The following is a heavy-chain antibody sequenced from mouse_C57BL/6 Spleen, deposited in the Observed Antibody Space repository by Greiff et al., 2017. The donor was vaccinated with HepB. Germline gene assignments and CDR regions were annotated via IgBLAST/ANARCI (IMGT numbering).Heavy chain of an antibody. Sequence: EVKLMESGGGLVQPGGSLSLSCAASGFTFTDYYMSWVRQPPGKALEWLGFIRNKANGYTTEYSASVKGRFTISRDNSQSILYLQMNALGAEDSATYYCARGGGYYFDYWGQGTTLTVSS. V-gene: IGHV7-3*01. J-gene: IGHJ2*01. CDR1: GFTFTDYY. CDR2: IRNKANGYTT. CDR3: ARGGGYYFDY.